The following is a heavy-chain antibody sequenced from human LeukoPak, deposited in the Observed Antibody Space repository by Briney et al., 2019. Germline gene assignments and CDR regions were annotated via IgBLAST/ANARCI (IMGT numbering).Heavy chain of an antibody. D-gene: IGHD3-3*01. CDR2: ISGSGRST. J-gene: IGHJ3*02. Sequence: GGSLRLSCAASGFTFTSYAMSWVRQAPGKGLEWASAISGSGRSTYYADSVKGRFTISRDNSKNTLYLQMNSLRAEDTAVYYCAKEQYYDFWSGSVDAFDIWGRGTMVTVSS. CDR1: GFTFTSYA. V-gene: IGHV3-23*01. CDR3: AKEQYYDFWSGSVDAFDI.